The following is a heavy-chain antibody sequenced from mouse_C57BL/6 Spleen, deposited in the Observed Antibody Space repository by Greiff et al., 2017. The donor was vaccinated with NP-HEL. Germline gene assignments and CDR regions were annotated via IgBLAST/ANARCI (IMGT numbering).Heavy chain of an antibody. V-gene: IGHV1-64*01. J-gene: IGHJ2*01. CDR1: GYTFTSYW. CDR3: AGIYDYAFDY. D-gene: IGHD2-4*01. CDR2: IHPNSGST. Sequence: QVQLKQPGAELVKPGASVKLSCKASGYTFTSYWMHWVKQRPGQGLEWIGMIHPNSGSTNYNEKFKSKASLTVDKSSSTAYMQLSSLTSEDSAVYYCAGIYDYAFDYWGQGTTLTVSS.